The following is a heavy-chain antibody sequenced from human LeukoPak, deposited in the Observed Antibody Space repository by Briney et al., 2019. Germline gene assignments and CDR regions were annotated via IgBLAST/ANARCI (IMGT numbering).Heavy chain of an antibody. D-gene: IGHD5-12*01. J-gene: IGHJ4*02. V-gene: IGHV3-30*03. CDR1: GFTFSSYV. CDR2: ISSDGNDK. CDR3: TTKVISGNSGDDYDD. Sequence: QSGGPLRLSCAASGFTFSSYVMHWVRQAPGKGLEWVALISSDGNDKLYGDSVKGRFTISRDDSKSTLYLQMNSLRAGDTAVYYCTTKVISGNSGDDYDDWGQGTLVTVSS.